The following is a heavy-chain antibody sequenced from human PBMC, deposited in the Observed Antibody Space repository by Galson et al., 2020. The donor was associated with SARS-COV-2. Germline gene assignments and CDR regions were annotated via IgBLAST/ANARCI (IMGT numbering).Heavy chain of an antibody. J-gene: IGHJ6*02. CDR2: ISQDGSNE. CDR1: GFTFRSYG. CDR3: AKDRGYYGMDV. V-gene: IGHV3-30*18. Sequence: GGSLRLSCAASGFTFRSYGMHWVRQAPGKGLEWVAVISQDGSNEYYAVSVKGRFTISRDNSKSTLYLQMNSLRGEDTAVYYCAKDRGYYGMDVWGQGTTVTVSS.